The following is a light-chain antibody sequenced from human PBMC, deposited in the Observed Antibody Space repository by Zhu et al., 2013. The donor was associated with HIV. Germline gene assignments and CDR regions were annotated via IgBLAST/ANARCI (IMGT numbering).Light chain of an antibody. Sequence: DIQMTQSPSTLSASVGDRVTITCRASQSISHWLAWYQQKPGKAPKLLISKASSLESGVPSRFSGSGSGTEFTLTISRLEPEDFAVYYCQQYGSSPRYTFGQGTKLEIK. CDR2: KAS. CDR3: QQYGSSPRYT. CDR1: QSISHW. J-gene: IGKJ2*01. V-gene: IGKV1-5*03.